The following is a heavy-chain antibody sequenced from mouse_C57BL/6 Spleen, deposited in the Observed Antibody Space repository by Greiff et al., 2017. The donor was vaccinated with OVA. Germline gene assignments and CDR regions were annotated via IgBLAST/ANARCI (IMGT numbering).Heavy chain of an antibody. CDR1: GYTFTSYW. J-gene: IGHJ1*03. V-gene: IGHV1-64*01. D-gene: IGHD2-2*01. Sequence: QVQLQQPGAELVKPGASVKLSCKASGYTFTSYWMPWVKQRPGQGLEWIGMIHPNSGSTNYNEKFKSKATLTVDKSSSTAYMQLSSLTSETSAEYYCAGNGGLSRYFDVWGTGTTVTVAA. CDR3: AGNGGLSRYFDV. CDR2: IHPNSGST.